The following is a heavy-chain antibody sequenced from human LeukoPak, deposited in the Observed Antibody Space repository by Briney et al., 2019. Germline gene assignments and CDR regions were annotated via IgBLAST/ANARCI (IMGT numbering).Heavy chain of an antibody. V-gene: IGHV3-15*01. Sequence: TGGSLRLSCAVSGVPFNNAWMSWVRQAPGKGLEWVGRIKGKSAGGTTDYAAPVKGRFTILKDDSENTLYLQMNSLTTEDTAVYYCTWLYSDAFNIWGQGKMVTVSS. D-gene: IGHD2-15*01. CDR1: GVPFNNAW. CDR2: IKGKSAGGTT. CDR3: TWLYSDAFNI. J-gene: IGHJ3*02.